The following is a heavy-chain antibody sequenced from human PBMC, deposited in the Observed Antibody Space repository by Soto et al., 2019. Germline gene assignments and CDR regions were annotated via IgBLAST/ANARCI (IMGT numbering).Heavy chain of an antibody. CDR3: ARDRYCTNGVCYDDTFDI. Sequence: QVQLVQSGAEVKKPGSSVKVSCKASGGTFSSYAISWVRQAPGQGLEWMGGIIPIFGTANYAQKFQGRVTITADESTSTAYMELSSRRSEDTAVYYCARDRYCTNGVCYDDTFDIWGQGTMVTVSS. CDR2: IIPIFGTA. J-gene: IGHJ3*02. D-gene: IGHD2-8*01. CDR1: GGTFSSYA. V-gene: IGHV1-69*01.